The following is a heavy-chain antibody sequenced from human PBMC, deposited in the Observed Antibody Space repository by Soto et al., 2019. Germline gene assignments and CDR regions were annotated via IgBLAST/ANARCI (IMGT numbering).Heavy chain of an antibody. CDR1: GFTFGSYG. CDR3: AKEVSGSYSYYGMDV. V-gene: IGHV3-30*18. CDR2: ISYVGSNK. J-gene: IGHJ6*02. Sequence: GGSLRLSCAAFGFTFGSYGMHWVRQAPGKGLGWVAVISYVGSNKHYADSVKGRFTIPTDNSKNTLYLQMNSLRAEDTAVYYCAKEVSGSYSYYGMDVWGQGTTVTVSS. D-gene: IGHD1-26*01.